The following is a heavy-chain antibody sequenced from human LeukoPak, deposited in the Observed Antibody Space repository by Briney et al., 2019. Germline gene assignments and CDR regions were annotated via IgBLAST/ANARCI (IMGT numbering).Heavy chain of an antibody. CDR1: GGSISSGGYY. Sequence: PSETLSLTCTVSGGSISSGGYYWSWIRQHPGKGLEWIGYIYYSGSTYYNPSLKSRVTIPVDTSKNQFSLKLSSVTAADTAVYYCARRAYSYGDFDYWGQGTLVTVSS. D-gene: IGHD5-18*01. CDR2: IYYSGST. J-gene: IGHJ4*02. CDR3: ARRAYSYGDFDY. V-gene: IGHV4-31*03.